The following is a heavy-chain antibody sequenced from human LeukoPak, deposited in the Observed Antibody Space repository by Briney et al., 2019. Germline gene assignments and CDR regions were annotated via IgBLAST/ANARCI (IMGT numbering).Heavy chain of an antibody. CDR1: GGSFSGYY. CDR3: ARARSGYSSGWSRYNWFDP. CDR2: IDHSGST. J-gene: IGHJ5*02. V-gene: IGHV4-34*01. Sequence: SATLSLTCAVYGGSFSGYYWSWIRQPPGKGLEWIGEIDHSGSTNYNPSLKSRVTISVDTSKNQFSLKLSSVTAADTAVYYCARARSGYSSGWSRYNWFDPWGQGTLVTVSS. D-gene: IGHD6-19*01.